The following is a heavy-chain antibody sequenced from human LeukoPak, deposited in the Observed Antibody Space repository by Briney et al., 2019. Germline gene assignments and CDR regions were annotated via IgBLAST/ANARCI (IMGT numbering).Heavy chain of an antibody. CDR2: INGDGSRS. D-gene: IGHD3-16*01. V-gene: IGHV3-74*01. J-gene: IGHJ4*02. CDR1: GFTFTTYW. Sequence: GGSLRLSCAASGFTFTTYWMHWVRQAPGKGLVWVSRINGDGSRSNYADSVKGRFTISRDNARNTLYLQMNSLRAEDTALYYCARTSPTSHFDFWGQGTLVTVSS. CDR3: ARTSPTSHFDF.